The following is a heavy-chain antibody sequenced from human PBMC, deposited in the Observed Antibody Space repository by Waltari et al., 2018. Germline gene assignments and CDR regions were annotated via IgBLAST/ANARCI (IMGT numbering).Heavy chain of an antibody. D-gene: IGHD3-3*01. J-gene: IGHJ4*02. CDR2: IYYSGST. CDR3: ASGPYRYTIFGVAITYYFDY. CDR1: GGSISSYY. Sequence: QVQLQESGPGLVKPSETLSLTCTVSGGSISSYYWSWIRQPPGKGLEWIGYIYYSGSTNYNPSLKSRVTISVDTSKNQFSLKLSSVTAADTAVYYCASGPYRYTIFGVAITYYFDYWGQGTLVTVSS. V-gene: IGHV4-59*01.